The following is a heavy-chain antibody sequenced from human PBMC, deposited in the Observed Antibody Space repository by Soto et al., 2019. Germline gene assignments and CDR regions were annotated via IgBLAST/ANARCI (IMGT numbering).Heavy chain of an antibody. Sequence: SQTLSLTCAISGDSVSSNSAAWNWIRQSPSRGLEWLGRTYYRSKWYNDYAVSVKSRITINPDTSKNQFSLQLNSVTPEDTAVYYCARDHASAAIFDYGDYPPNWYFDLWGRGTLVTVSS. CDR3: ARDHASAAIFDYGDYPPNWYFDL. J-gene: IGHJ2*01. CDR2: TYYRSKWYN. D-gene: IGHD4-17*01. V-gene: IGHV6-1*01. CDR1: GDSVSSNSAA.